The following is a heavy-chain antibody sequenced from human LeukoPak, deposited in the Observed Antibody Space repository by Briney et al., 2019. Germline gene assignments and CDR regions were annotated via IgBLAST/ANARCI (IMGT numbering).Heavy chain of an antibody. D-gene: IGHD3-22*01. CDR1: GFTFSTYA. J-gene: IGHJ4*02. V-gene: IGHV3-30*04. CDR3: AKDQYYYDSSGYYQYDFDY. Sequence: GRSLRLSCAASGFTFSTYAIHWVRQAPGKGLEWVAVISHDGIDKYYSDSVKGRFTVSRDNSKNTLYLQMNSLRAEDTAVYYCAKDQYYYDSSGYYQYDFDYWGQGTLVTVSS. CDR2: ISHDGIDK.